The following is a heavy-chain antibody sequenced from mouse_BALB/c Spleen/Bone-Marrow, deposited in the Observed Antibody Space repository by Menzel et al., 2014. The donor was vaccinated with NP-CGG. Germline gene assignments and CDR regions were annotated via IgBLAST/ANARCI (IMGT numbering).Heavy chain of an antibody. J-gene: IGHJ2*01. V-gene: IGHV3-8*02. CDR1: GDSITSGY. CDR3: ARSRDYYGNPLDY. CDR2: ISYSGST. Sequence: EVKLMESGPSLVKPSQTLSLTCSVTGDSITSGYWNWIRKFPGNKLEYMGYISYSGSTYYNPSLKSRISITRDTSKNQYYLQLNSVTTEDTATYYCARSRDYYGNPLDYWGQGTTLTVSS. D-gene: IGHD2-1*01.